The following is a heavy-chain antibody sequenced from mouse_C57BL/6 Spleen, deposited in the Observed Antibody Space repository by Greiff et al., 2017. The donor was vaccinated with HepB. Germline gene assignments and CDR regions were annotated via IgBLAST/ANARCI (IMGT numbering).Heavy chain of an antibody. CDR2: IDPENGDT. V-gene: IGHV14-4*01. CDR1: GFNIKDDY. Sequence: EVQLQQSGAELVRPGASVKLSCTASGFNIKDDYMHWVKQRPEQGLEWIGWIDPENGDTEYASKFQGKATITADTSSNTAYLQLSSLTSEDTAVDYCTCLHTVVYWGQGTLVTVSA. D-gene: IGHD2-10*01. CDR3: TCLHTVVY. J-gene: IGHJ3*01.